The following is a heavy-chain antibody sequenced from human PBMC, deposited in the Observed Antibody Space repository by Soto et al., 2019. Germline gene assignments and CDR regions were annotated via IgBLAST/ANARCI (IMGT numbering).Heavy chain of an antibody. CDR2: IRRKANSYTT. Sequence: EVQLVESGGGLVQPGGSLRLSCAASGLIFSDYHMDWVRQAPGKGLEWVGRIRRKANSYTTEYAASVKGRFTISRDDSKNSLSLQMNSLKSEDTAVYYCAMLGGWSGGSSGMDVWGQGTTVTGSS. D-gene: IGHD6-19*01. CDR1: GLIFSDYH. V-gene: IGHV3-72*01. J-gene: IGHJ6*02. CDR3: AMLGGWSGGSSGMDV.